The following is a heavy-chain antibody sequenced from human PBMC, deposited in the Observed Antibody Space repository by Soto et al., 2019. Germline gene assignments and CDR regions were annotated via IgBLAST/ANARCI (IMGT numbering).Heavy chain of an antibody. D-gene: IGHD2-15*01. Sequence: QVQLQQWGAGLLKPSETLSLTCAVYGGSFSGYYWSWIRQPPGKGLEWIGEINHSGSTNYNPSLKSRVTISVDTSKNQFSLKLSSVTAADTAVYYCARGPSRIWFDPWGQGTLVTVSS. CDR1: GGSFSGYY. CDR3: ARGPSRIWFDP. V-gene: IGHV4-34*01. CDR2: INHSGST. J-gene: IGHJ5*02.